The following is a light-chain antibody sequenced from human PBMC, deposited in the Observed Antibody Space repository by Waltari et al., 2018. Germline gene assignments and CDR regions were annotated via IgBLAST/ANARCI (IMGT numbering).Light chain of an antibody. CDR2: AAS. CDR3: QQYNSFPLT. J-gene: IGKJ4*02. V-gene: IGKV1D-16*01. Sequence: DIQMTQSPSSLSASVGHKVTITCRESQGIGSWLAWYQQKPDKAPKSLIYAASSLRSGVPSRFSGSRSGTDFTLTINNLQPEDFATYYCQQYNSFPLTFGGGTKVEIQ. CDR1: QGIGSW.